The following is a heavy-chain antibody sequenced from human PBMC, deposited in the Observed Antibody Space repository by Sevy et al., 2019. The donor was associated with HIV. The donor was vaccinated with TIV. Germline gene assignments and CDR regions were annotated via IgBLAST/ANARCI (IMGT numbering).Heavy chain of an antibody. V-gene: IGHV3-30-3*01. D-gene: IGHD1-1*01. CDR2: ISYDGINK. Sequence: GGSLRLSCATSGFTFSSYSMHWVRQAPGKGLEWVATISYDGINKHYADSVKGRFTISRENFKNSLSLQMNSLRAEDTAVYFCALERLSSDVAEYFQNWGQGTLVTVSS. CDR3: ALERLSSDVAEYFQN. J-gene: IGHJ1*01. CDR1: GFTFSSYS.